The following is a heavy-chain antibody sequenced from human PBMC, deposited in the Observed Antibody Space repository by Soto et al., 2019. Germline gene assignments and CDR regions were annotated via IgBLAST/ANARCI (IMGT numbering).Heavy chain of an antibody. J-gene: IGHJ3*02. CDR1: GGTFSSYA. CDR3: ARLRLRDYYESSGYHDAFDI. Sequence: QVQLVQSGAEVKKPGSSVKVSCKASGGTFSSYAITWVRQAPGQGLEWMGGIIPIFGTANYAQKFQGRVTITADESTSTAYMELSSLRSEDTAVYYCARLRLRDYYESSGYHDAFDIWGQGTMVTVSS. CDR2: IIPIFGTA. D-gene: IGHD3-22*01. V-gene: IGHV1-69*01.